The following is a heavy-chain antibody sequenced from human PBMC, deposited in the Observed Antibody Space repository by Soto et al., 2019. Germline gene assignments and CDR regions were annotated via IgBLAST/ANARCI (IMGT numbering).Heavy chain of an antibody. CDR2: TYYRSKWYN. CDR1: GDSVSSNSAA. J-gene: IGHJ4*02. D-gene: IGHD3-3*01. V-gene: IGHV6-1*01. Sequence: SQTLSLTCAISGDSVSSNSAAWSWIRQSPSRGLEWLGRTYYRSKWYNDYAVSVKGRITINPDTSKKQFSLQLNAVTPEDTAVYYCARDPKDYDFWSGYYAVFDYWGQGTLVTVSS. CDR3: ARDPKDYDFWSGYYAVFDY.